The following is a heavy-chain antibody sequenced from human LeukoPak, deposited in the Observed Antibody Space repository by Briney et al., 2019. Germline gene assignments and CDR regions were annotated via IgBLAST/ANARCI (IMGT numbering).Heavy chain of an antibody. CDR3: ARVAAAVPDQ. V-gene: IGHV3-7*04. CDR1: GFTFTTYW. D-gene: IGHD6-13*01. CDR2: IKQDGSAM. J-gene: IGHJ5*02. Sequence: GGSLRLSCAASGFTFTTYWMSWVRQTPGKGLEWVANIKQDGSAMYYMDSVKGRFTISRDNAKNSLYLQMSSLTPEDTAVYYCARVAAAVPDQWGQGTVVTVSS.